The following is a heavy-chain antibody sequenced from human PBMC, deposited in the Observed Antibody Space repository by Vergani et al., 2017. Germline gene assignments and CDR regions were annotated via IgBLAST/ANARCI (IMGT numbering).Heavy chain of an antibody. V-gene: IGHV5-51*01. CDR3: ARFSGSVDDYYGMDV. J-gene: IGHJ6*02. D-gene: IGHD6-25*01. Sequence: EVQLVQSGAEVKKPGESLKISCKGSGYSFIMYWIGWVRQVPGKGLEWMGIIYPGDSETRYSPSFQGQVTISVDKSISAAYLQWSSLKASDTAMYYCARFSGSVDDYYGMDVWGQGTTVTVSS. CDR1: GYSFIMYW. CDR2: IYPGDSET.